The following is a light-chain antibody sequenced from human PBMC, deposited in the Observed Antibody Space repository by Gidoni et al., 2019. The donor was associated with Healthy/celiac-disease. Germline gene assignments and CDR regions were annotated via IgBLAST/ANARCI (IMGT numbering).Light chain of an antibody. CDR1: SSNIGSNT. CDR3: AAWDDSLNGPV. CDR2: SNN. J-gene: IGLJ2*01. Sequence: QSVLTQPPSASGTPGQRVTISCSGSSSNIGSNTVNWYPQLPGTAPKRLSYSNNQRPSGVPDRVSGSKSGTSASLAISGLQSEDEADYYCAAWDDSLNGPVFGGGTKLXVL. V-gene: IGLV1-44*01.